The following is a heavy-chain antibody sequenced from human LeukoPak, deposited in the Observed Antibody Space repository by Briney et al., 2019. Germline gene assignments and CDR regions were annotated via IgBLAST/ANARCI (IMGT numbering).Heavy chain of an antibody. J-gene: IGHJ4*02. CDR3: ARDPGTLATYFDY. V-gene: IGHV3-33*01. Sequence: GGSLRLSCAASGFTFSSYGMHWVRQAPGKGLEWVAVIWYDGSKKYYADSVKGRFTISRDDSKNTLYLQMNSLRAEDTAIYYCARDPGTLATYFDYWGPGTLVTVSS. D-gene: IGHD6-13*01. CDR2: IWYDGSKK. CDR1: GFTFSSYG.